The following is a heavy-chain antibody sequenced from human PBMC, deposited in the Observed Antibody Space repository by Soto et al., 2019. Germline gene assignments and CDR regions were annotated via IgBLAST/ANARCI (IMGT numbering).Heavy chain of an antibody. Sequence: ASAKVSCTPSSYTFTSYVISLARQTPGQGLEWMGWISAYNGNTDYAQKLQGRDTMTTDTSTSTGFMDLRSLKSDDMAVYYCARGGVTSKYFDSWGQGTLVTVSS. CDR3: ARGGVTSKYFDS. J-gene: IGHJ4*02. D-gene: IGHD3-10*01. CDR2: ISAYNGNT. V-gene: IGHV1-18*03. CDR1: SYTFTSYV.